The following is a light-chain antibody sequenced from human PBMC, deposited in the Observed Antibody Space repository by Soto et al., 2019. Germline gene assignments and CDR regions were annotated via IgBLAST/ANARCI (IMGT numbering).Light chain of an antibody. V-gene: IGKV3D-20*01. Sequence: EIVLTQSPATLSLSPGERATLSCGASQSVSSNSLAWYQQKPGLAPRVLIYDTSSRATGIPDRFSGSGSGTDFTLTISRLEPEDFAVYYCQQYGSSSITFGQGTRLEIK. CDR2: DTS. CDR3: QQYGSSSIT. J-gene: IGKJ5*01. CDR1: QSVSSNS.